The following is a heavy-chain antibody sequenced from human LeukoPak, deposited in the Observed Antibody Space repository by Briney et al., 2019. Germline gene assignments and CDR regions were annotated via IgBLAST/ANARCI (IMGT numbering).Heavy chain of an antibody. CDR2: INPSGGST. CDR1: GYTFTSYY. J-gene: IGHJ4*02. CDR3: AADRAPLGDDY. V-gene: IGHV1-46*01. D-gene: IGHD3-10*01. Sequence: ASVKVSCKASGYTFTSYYMHWVRQAPGQGLEWMGIINPSGGSTSYAQKFQERVTITRDMSTSTAYMELSSLRSEDTAVYSCAADRAPLGDDYWGQGTLVTVSS.